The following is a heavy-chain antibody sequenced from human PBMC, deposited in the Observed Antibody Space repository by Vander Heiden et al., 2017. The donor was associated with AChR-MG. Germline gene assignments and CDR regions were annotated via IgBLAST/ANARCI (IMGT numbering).Heavy chain of an antibody. V-gene: IGHV3-53*02. J-gene: IGHJ4*02. D-gene: IGHD3-16*02. CDR3: ARGRDGYVGVIGYFDY. CDR2: IYSGGST. CDR1: GFTASSNY. Sequence: EVQPVETGGGLIQPGGSLGLPRAASGFTASSNYMSWVRQAPGKGLGWVSVIYSGGSTYYADSVKGRFTISRDNSKNTLYLQMNSLRAEDTAVYYCARGRDGYVGVIGYFDYWGQGTLVTVSS.